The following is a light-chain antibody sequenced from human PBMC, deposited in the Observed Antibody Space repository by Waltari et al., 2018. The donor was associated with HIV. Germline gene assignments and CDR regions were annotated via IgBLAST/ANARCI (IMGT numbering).Light chain of an antibody. CDR1: QSVSDN. CDR2: GSS. V-gene: IGKV3-15*01. Sequence: EIVMTQSPPTLSVSPWDRVTLSCTASQSVSDNLAGYQPKPGQPPRLPIYGSSTRATGIPARCSGSGYGTEFTLTISSLQSEDFAVYYCQQYNDWPPLYTFGQGTKVEIK. J-gene: IGKJ2*01. CDR3: QQYNDWPPLYT.